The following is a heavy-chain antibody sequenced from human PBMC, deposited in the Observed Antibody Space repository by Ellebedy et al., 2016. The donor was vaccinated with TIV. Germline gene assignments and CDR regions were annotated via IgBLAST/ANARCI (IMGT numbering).Heavy chain of an antibody. CDR2: IYYSGST. CDR1: GGSISSYY. CDR3: ARVKITMVRGRAGTAVGMDV. J-gene: IGHJ6*02. D-gene: IGHD3-10*01. V-gene: IGHV4-59*04. Sequence: SETLSLXCAVSGGSISSYYWSWIRQPPGKGLEWIGYIYYSGSTYYNPSLKSRVTISVDTSKNQFSLKLSSVTAADTAVYYCARVKITMVRGRAGTAVGMDVWGQGTTVTVSS.